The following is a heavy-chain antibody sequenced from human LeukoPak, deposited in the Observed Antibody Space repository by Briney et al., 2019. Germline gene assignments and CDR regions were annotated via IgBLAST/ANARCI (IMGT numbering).Heavy chain of an antibody. V-gene: IGHV3-23*01. Sequence: GGSLRLSCTASGFTFSSYAMNWVRQAPGKGLEWVSSISGSDGSTFYADSVKGRFTISRDNFKNTMYLQMNNLRAEDTAIYYCVKYQRFILTGYTSDYWGQGTLVTVSS. CDR1: GFTFSSYA. CDR2: ISGSDGST. D-gene: IGHD3-9*01. J-gene: IGHJ4*02. CDR3: VKYQRFILTGYTSDY.